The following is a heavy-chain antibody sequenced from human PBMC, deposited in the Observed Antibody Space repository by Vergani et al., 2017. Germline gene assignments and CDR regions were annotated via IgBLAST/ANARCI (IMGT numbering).Heavy chain of an antibody. V-gene: IGHV4-4*03. J-gene: IGHJ5*02. D-gene: IGHD2-2*01. CDR1: GGSISSSNW. Sequence: QVQLQESGPGLVKPPGTLSLTCAVSGGSISSSNWWSWVRQPPGKGLEWIGEIYHSGSTNYNPSLKSRVTISVDKAKNQFSLKLSSVTAADTAVYYCAIVYCSSTSCYGGEWFDPWGQGTLVTVSS. CDR2: IYHSGST. CDR3: AIVYCSSTSCYGGEWFDP.